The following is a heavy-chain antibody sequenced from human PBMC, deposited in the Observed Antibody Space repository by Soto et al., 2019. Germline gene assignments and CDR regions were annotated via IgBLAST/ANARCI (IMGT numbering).Heavy chain of an antibody. CDR3: AREGGVSTIYGLDV. D-gene: IGHD2-8*01. CDR1: GFTFGKYG. CDR2: IWYDGNTK. V-gene: IGHV3-33*01. J-gene: IGHJ6*02. Sequence: QVVLVESGGGVVQPGRSLRLSCDASGFTFGKYGMHWVRQAPGQGLEWVALIWYDGNTKYYADSVKGRFTISRDNSGNTVYLQMNSLRAGDTAVYFCAREGGVSTIYGLDVWGQGTTVIVSS.